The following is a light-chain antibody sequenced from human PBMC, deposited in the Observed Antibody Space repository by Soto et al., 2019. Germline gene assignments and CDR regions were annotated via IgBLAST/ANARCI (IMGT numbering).Light chain of an antibody. CDR3: QQANRFPYT. V-gene: IGKV1D-12*01. CDR1: EDISYW. CDR2: AAS. Sequence: DIQMTQTPSSVSASVGDRVTITCRASEDISYWVAWYQQKPGKAPKLLIHAASSLHSGVPSRFSGSGSGTDCTLTITGLQPEDFATYYCQQANRFPYTFGQGTKVDMK. J-gene: IGKJ2*01.